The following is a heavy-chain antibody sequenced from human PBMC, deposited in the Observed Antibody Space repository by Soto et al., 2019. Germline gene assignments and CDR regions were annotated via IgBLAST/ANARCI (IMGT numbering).Heavy chain of an antibody. D-gene: IGHD3-10*01. J-gene: IGHJ6*03. V-gene: IGHV6-1*01. CDR2: TYYRSKWYN. CDR1: GDSVSSNSAA. Sequence: PSQTLSLTCAISGDSVSSNSAAWNWIRQSPSRGLEWLGRTYYRSKWYNDYAVSVKSRITIDPDTSKNQFSLQLNSVTPEDTAVYYCARELVGGGVINYYYFYYMDVWGKGTTVTVSS. CDR3: ARELVGGGVINYYYFYYMDV.